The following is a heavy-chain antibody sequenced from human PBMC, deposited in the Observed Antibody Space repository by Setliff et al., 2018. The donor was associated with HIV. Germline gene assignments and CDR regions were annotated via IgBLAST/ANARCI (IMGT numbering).Heavy chain of an antibody. CDR3: ARKHLFNVFDY. CDR1: GGSFSGYY. D-gene: IGHD2-8*01. V-gene: IGHV4-34*01. CDR2: INHSGST. J-gene: IGHJ4*02. Sequence: SETLSLTCAVYGGSFSGYYWSWIRQPPGKGLEWIGEINHSGSTNYNPSPKSRVTISVDTSKNQFSLKLSSVTAADTAVYYCARKHLFNVFDYWGQGTLVTVSS.